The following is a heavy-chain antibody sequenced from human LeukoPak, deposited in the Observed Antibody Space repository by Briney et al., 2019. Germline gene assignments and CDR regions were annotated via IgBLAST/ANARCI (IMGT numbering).Heavy chain of an antibody. CDR3: ARGPLPLWFGELFRLGAFDI. Sequence: SETLSLTCAVSGYSISSGYYWGWIRQPPGKGLEWIGEINHSGSTNYNPSLKSRVTISVDTSKNQFSLKLSSVTAADTAVYYCARGPLPLWFGELFRLGAFDIWGQGTMVTVSS. V-gene: IGHV4-38-2*01. J-gene: IGHJ3*02. CDR2: INHSGST. D-gene: IGHD3-10*01. CDR1: GYSISSGYY.